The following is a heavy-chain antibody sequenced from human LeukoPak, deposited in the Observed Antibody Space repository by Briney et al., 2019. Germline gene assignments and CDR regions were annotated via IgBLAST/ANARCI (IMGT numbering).Heavy chain of an antibody. D-gene: IGHD2-15*01. V-gene: IGHV4-34*01. Sequence: SETLSLTCAVYGGSFSGYYWSWIRQPPGKGLEWIGEINHSGSTNYNPSLKSRVTISVDTSKNQFSLRLSSVTAADTAVYYCARGVVAAPQTFDYWGQGTLVTVSS. J-gene: IGHJ4*02. CDR3: ARGVVAAPQTFDY. CDR2: INHSGST. CDR1: GGSFSGYY.